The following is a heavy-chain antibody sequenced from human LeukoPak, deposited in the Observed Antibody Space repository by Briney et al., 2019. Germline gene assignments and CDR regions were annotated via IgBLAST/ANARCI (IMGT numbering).Heavy chain of an antibody. CDR1: GFTFSSYS. D-gene: IGHD2-21*01. J-gene: IGHJ6*02. CDR3: ARDWDIVVVRPHYYYGMDV. V-gene: IGHV3-21*01. CDR2: ISSSSSYI. Sequence: GGSLRLSCAASGFTFSSYSMNWVRQAPGKGLEWVSSISSSSSYIYYADSVKGRFTISRDNAKNSLYLQMNSLRAEDTAVYYCARDWDIVVVRPHYYYGMDVWGQGPTVTVSS.